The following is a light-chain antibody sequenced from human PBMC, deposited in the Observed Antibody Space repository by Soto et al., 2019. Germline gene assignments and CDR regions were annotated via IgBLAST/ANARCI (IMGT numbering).Light chain of an antibody. V-gene: IGKV1-5*03. J-gene: IGKJ4*01. Sequence: DIQMTQSPSTLSASVGDRVTITCRASQSISSWLAWYQQKAGKAPKLLIYKASSLESGVPARFSGSGSGTEFTLTISRLEPEDFAVYYCQQYASSPLTFGGGTKVEIK. CDR1: QSISSW. CDR2: KAS. CDR3: QQYASSPLT.